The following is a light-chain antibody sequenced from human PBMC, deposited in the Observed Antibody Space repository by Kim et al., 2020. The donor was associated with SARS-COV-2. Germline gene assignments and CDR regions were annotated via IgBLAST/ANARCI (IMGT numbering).Light chain of an antibody. V-gene: IGLV7-43*01. CDR3: LLYYGDGQLL. CDR2: STI. Sequence: GTVTLTCVSSTGTVTSGYFQSWFQQKPGQAPRALIYSTINKHSWTPALFAGSLLGGKAALTLLSVQPEDEAEYYCLLYYGDGQLLFGGGTQLTVL. J-gene: IGLJ2*01. CDR1: TGTVTSGYF.